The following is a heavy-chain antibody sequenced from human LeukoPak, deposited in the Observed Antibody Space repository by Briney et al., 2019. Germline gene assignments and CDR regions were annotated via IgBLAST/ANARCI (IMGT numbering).Heavy chain of an antibody. CDR2: IYYSGST. CDR3: ARQGYDFWSGYNINWFDP. Sequence: SETLSLTCTVSGGSISSSSYYWGWIRQPPGKGLEWIGSIYYSGSTYYNPSLKSRVTISVDTSKNQFSLKLSSVTAADTAVYYCARQGYDFWSGYNINWFDPWGQGTLVTVSS. D-gene: IGHD3-3*01. V-gene: IGHV4-39*01. J-gene: IGHJ5*02. CDR1: GGSISSSSYY.